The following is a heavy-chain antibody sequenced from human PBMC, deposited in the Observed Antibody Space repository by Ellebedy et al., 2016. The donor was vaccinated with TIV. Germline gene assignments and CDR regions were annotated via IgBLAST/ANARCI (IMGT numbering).Heavy chain of an antibody. Sequence: GESLKISXAASGFTFSSYWMSWVRQAPGKGLEWVANIKQDGSEKYYVDSVKGRFTISRDNAKNSLYLQMNSLRAEDTAVYYCARESKQWLVLYGGGDAFDIWGQGTMVTVSS. CDR3: ARESKQWLVLYGGGDAFDI. CDR1: GFTFSSYW. D-gene: IGHD6-19*01. V-gene: IGHV3-7*03. CDR2: IKQDGSEK. J-gene: IGHJ3*02.